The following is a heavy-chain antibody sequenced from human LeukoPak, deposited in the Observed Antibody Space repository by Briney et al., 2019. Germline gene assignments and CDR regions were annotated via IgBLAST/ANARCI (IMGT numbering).Heavy chain of an antibody. Sequence: GGSLRLSCSASGFTVSSYGMHWVRQAPGKGLEWVAVISFDGTKKNYADAVMGRFTISRDNYENTLDLQMNSLRGEDTAVYFCARDHVDSSSWSQYFDLWGRGTLVTVSS. CDR3: ARDHVDSSSWSQYFDL. CDR1: GFTVSSYG. J-gene: IGHJ2*01. D-gene: IGHD6-13*01. CDR2: ISFDGTKK. V-gene: IGHV3-30*03.